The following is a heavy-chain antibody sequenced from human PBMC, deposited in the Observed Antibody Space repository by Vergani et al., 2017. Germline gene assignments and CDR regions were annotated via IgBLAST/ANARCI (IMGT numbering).Heavy chain of an antibody. CDR1: GFTFSSYD. CDR3: ARGRCSGGSYYLGRVEAAFDI. D-gene: IGHD2-15*01. V-gene: IGHV3-13*04. CDR2: IGTAGDT. J-gene: IGHJ3*02. Sequence: EVQLVESGGGLVQPGGSLRLSCAASGFTFSSYDMHWLRQATGKGLEWVSAIGTAGDTYYPGSVKCRFTISRENAKNSLYLQMTSLRAGDTAVYYCARGRCSGGSYYLGRVEAAFDIWGQGTMVTVSS.